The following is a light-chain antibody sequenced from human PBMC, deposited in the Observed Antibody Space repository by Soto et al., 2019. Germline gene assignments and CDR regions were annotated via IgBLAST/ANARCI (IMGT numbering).Light chain of an antibody. J-gene: IGLJ2*01. Sequence: QAVVTQPPSASGTPGQRVTISCSGSSSNIGSKTVNWYQQLPGTAPKLLIYSNNQRPSGVPDRFSGSKSGTSASLAISGLQSEAEADYYCASWDDSLNAVVFAGGTKLTLL. CDR1: SSNIGSKT. CDR2: SNN. CDR3: ASWDDSLNAVV. V-gene: IGLV1-44*01.